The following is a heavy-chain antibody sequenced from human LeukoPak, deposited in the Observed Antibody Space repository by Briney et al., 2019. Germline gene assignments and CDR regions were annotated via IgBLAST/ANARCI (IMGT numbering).Heavy chain of an antibody. CDR2: IYYSGST. Sequence: SETLSLTCTVSGGSISGYYWSWIRQPPGKGLEWIGYIYYSGSTNYNPSLKSRVTISVDTSKKQFSLKLSSVTAADTAVYYCARVGSSSWYVWFDPWGQGTLVTVPS. V-gene: IGHV4-59*01. CDR3: ARVGSSSWYVWFDP. D-gene: IGHD6-13*01. J-gene: IGHJ5*02. CDR1: GGSISGYY.